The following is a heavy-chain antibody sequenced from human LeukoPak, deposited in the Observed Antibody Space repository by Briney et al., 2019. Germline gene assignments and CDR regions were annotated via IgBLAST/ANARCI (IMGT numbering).Heavy chain of an antibody. Sequence: SETLSLTCTVSGYSISSGYYWGWTRQPPGKGLQWIGSIYHSGSTYYNPSLKSRVTISVDTSKNQFSLKLSSVTAADTAVYYCARTGIVGATVYWGQGTLVTVSS. D-gene: IGHD1-26*01. CDR1: GYSISSGYY. V-gene: IGHV4-38-2*02. J-gene: IGHJ4*02. CDR2: IYHSGST. CDR3: ARTGIVGATVY.